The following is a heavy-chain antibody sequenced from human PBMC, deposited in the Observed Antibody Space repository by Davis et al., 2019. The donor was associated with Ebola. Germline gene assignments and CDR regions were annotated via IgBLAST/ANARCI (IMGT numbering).Heavy chain of an antibody. J-gene: IGHJ2*01. CDR2: IYLGDPDLSDI. Sequence: GESLKISCKASGYSFTSYWIGWVRQAPGKGLEWMGIIYLGDPDLSDIRYSPSFQGQVTISADKSISTVYLQWNNLKASDSGMYYCAREGGGDSRYFDLWGRGTLVTVSS. CDR1: GYSFTSYW. CDR3: AREGGGDSRYFDL. V-gene: IGHV5-51*01. D-gene: IGHD2-21*02.